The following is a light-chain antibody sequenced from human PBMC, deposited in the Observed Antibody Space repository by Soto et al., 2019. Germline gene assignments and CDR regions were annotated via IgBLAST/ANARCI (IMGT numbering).Light chain of an antibody. CDR1: QSISSW. CDR3: QQYESYPLT. CDR2: KAS. Sequence: DIQMPQSPSTLSASVGDRVTITCRASQSISSWLAWYQHKPGKAPNLLIYKASSLVSGVPSRFSGRGAGTEFPLTVSSLQPDDLATYYCQQYESYPLTFGGGTNVVMK. V-gene: IGKV1-5*03. J-gene: IGKJ4*01.